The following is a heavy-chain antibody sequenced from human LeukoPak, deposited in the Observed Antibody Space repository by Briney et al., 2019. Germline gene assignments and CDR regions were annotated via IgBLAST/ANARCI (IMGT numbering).Heavy chain of an antibody. CDR2: IIPILGIA. J-gene: IGHJ3*02. CDR1: GGTFSSYA. V-gene: IGHV1-69*04. CDR3: ARANGDYNSGAFDI. D-gene: IGHD4-17*01. Sequence: GASVKVSCKASGGTFSSYAISWVRQAPGQGLEWMGRIIPILGIANYAQKFQGRVTITADKSTSTAYMELSSLRSEDTAVYYCARANGDYNSGAFDIWGQGTMVTVPS.